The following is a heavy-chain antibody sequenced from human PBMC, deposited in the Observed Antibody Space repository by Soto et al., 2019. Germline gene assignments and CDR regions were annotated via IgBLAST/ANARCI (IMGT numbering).Heavy chain of an antibody. CDR1: GFTLSGYA. V-gene: IGHV3-64*01. CDR2: ISSNGVGT. D-gene: IGHD6-6*01. J-gene: IGHJ6*03. Sequence: EVQLAESGGGLAQPGGSLRLSCAASGFTLSGYAMDWVRQAPGKGLVYVSGISSNGVGTYYANSVQGRFTISRDNSKNTVYLQMGSLRPEDMAVYYCARRARPDFYYTDVWGKGTTVTVSS. CDR3: ARRARPDFYYTDV.